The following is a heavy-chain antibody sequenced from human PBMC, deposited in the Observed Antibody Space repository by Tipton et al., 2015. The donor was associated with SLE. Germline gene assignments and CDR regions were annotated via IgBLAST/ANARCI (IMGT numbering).Heavy chain of an antibody. CDR2: IYYSGST. J-gene: IGHJ4*02. CDR3: ARDRLGGPFDY. D-gene: IGHD1-26*01. CDR1: GGSISSYY. V-gene: IGHV4-59*01. Sequence: TLSLTCTVSGGSISSYYWSWIRQPPGKGLEWIGYIYYSGSTNYNPSLKSRVTISVDTSKNQFSLKLSSMTAADTTVYYCARDRLGGPFDYWGQGSLVTVSS.